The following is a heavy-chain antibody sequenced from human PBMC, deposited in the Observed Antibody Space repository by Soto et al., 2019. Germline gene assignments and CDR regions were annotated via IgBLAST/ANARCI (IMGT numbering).Heavy chain of an antibody. J-gene: IGHJ4*02. CDR1: GFTFSSYA. Sequence: GGSLRLSCAASGFTFSSYAMKWVRQAPGKGLEWVSLIGESGTPTYYADSVKGRFTISRDNSKNTLYLQMNSLRAEDTAVYYCAKDKQWLPTQVRTVPPTGSFDYWGQGTLVTVSS. D-gene: IGHD6-19*01. V-gene: IGHV3-23*01. CDR3: AKDKQWLPTQVRTVPPTGSFDY. CDR2: IGESGTPT.